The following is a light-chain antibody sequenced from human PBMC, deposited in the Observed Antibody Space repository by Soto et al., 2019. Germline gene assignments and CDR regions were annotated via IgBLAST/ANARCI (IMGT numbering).Light chain of an antibody. V-gene: IGKV1-5*01. CDR1: QSISNW. CDR2: HAS. J-gene: IGKJ1*01. CDR3: HQYQSYS. Sequence: DIQMTQSPSTLPASVGDRVTITCRASQSISNWLAWYQQEPGTAPKLLIYHASNLESGVPSRFSGSGSGTDFTLTISSLQPDDFATYYCHQYQSYSFGQGTKVDIK.